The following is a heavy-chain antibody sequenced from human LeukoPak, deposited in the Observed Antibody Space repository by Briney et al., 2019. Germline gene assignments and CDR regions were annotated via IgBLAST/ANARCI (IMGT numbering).Heavy chain of an antibody. J-gene: IGHJ3*02. CDR2: IWPPDSAT. CDR1: GYNFAIYW. D-gene: IGHD4-17*01. Sequence: PGESLKISCKISGYNFAIYWIGWVRQMPGKGLEWMGIIWPPDSATRYSPSFDGHVTISVDKSISTAFLQWSSLKASDTSIYYCARRSSAVNLSDTLHIWGQGTLVTVSS. CDR3: ARRSSAVNLSDTLHI. V-gene: IGHV5-51*01.